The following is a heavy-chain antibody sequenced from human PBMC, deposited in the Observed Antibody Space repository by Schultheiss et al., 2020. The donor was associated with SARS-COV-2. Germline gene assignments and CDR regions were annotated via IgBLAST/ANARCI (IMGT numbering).Heavy chain of an antibody. CDR2: ISAYNGNT. D-gene: IGHD6-13*01. J-gene: IGHJ5*02. CDR3: AREIRNLYSVGFDP. CDR1: GYTFTSYV. Sequence: ASVKVSCKASGYTFTSYVISWVRQAPGQGLEWMGWISAYNGNTNYAQKLQGRVTMTRDTSTSTVYMELSSLRSEDTAVYYCAREIRNLYSVGFDPWGQGTLVTVSS. V-gene: IGHV1-18*01.